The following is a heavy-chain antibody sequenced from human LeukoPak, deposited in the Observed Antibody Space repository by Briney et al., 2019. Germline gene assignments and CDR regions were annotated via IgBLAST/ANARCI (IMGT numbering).Heavy chain of an antibody. J-gene: IGHJ4*02. Sequence: GGSLRLSCAASGFTFSDYYMSWIRQAPGKGLEWVSAISGSGGSTYYADSVKGRFTISRDNSKNTLYLQMNSLRAEDTAVYYCAKVIRMSFIDYWGQGTLVTVSS. CDR3: AKVIRMSFIDY. D-gene: IGHD2-15*01. CDR1: GFTFSDYY. V-gene: IGHV3-23*01. CDR2: ISGSGGST.